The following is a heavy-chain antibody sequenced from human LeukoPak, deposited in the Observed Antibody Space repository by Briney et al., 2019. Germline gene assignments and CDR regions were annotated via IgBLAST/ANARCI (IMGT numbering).Heavy chain of an antibody. CDR1: GGSIISSDYH. D-gene: IGHD2-15*01. Sequence: SETLSLTCTVSGGSIISSDYHWGWVRQPPGKGLEWIGTISYSGNTDYNPSLRGRVTISVDTSNNQFSLRLGSVSAADTAVYHCARHCCSGPAKRVFDIWGQGTMVTVSS. CDR2: ISYSGNT. J-gene: IGHJ3*02. V-gene: IGHV4-39*01. CDR3: ARHCCSGPAKRVFDI.